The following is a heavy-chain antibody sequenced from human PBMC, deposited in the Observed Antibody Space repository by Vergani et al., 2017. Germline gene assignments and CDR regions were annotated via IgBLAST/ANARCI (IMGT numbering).Heavy chain of an antibody. CDR1: GFTFSSYA. V-gene: IGHV3-23*01. J-gene: IGHJ5*02. CDR3: ARDLRLLYNRFDP. Sequence: EVQLLESGGGLVQPGGSLRLSCAASGFTFSSYAMSWVRQAPGKGLEWVSAISGSGGSTYYADSVKGRFTISRDNSKSTMYLQMNSLRDEDTGVYYCARDLRLLYNRFDPWGQGTPVTVSS. D-gene: IGHD1-14*01. CDR2: ISGSGGST.